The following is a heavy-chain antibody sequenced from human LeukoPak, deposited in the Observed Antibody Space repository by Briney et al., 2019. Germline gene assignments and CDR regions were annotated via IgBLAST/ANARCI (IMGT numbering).Heavy chain of an antibody. CDR2: IWYDGSNK. J-gene: IGHJ4*02. V-gene: IGHV3-33*01. D-gene: IGHD3-10*01. Sequence: TGGSLRLSCAASGFTFSSYGMHWVRQAPGKGLEWEAVIWYDGSNKYYVDSVKGRFTISRDNSKNTLYLQMNSLRAEDTAVYYCARDQMVRGVIAAPDYWGQGTLVTVSS. CDR3: ARDQMVRGVIAAPDY. CDR1: GFTFSSYG.